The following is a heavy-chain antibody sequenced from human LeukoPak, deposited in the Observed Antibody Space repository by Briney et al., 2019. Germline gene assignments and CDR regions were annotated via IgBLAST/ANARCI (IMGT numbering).Heavy chain of an antibody. D-gene: IGHD1-26*01. CDR2: IIPIFGTA. V-gene: IGHV1-69*06. Sequence: SVKVSCKASGGTFSSYAISWVRQAPGQGLEWMGGIIPIFGTANYAQKFQGRVTITADKSTSTAYMELSSLRSEDTAVYYCARPVLGAGDAFDIWGQGTMVTVSS. CDR3: ARPVLGAGDAFDI. J-gene: IGHJ3*02. CDR1: GGTFSSYA.